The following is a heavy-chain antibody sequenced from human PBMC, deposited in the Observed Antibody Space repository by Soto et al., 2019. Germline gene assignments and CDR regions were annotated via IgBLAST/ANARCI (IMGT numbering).Heavy chain of an antibody. CDR1: GFTFEDYA. D-gene: IGHD3-10*01. Sequence: EVQLVESGGGWVQPGTSLRLSCAASGFTFEDYAMNWVRQAPGKGLEWVANITWNSTKISYADSVKGRFTISRDNAKNSLYLQMNSLRPEDTAFYYCVKDRSAGTSTPFPWFDPWGQGTLVTVSS. CDR3: VKDRSAGTSTPFPWFDP. CDR2: ITWNSTKI. J-gene: IGHJ5*02. V-gene: IGHV3-9*01.